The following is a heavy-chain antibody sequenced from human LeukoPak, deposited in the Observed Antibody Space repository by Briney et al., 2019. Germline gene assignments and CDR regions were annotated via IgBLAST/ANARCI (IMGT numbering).Heavy chain of an antibody. V-gene: IGHV3-48*01. D-gene: IGHD3-22*01. CDR3: ARGAYYYED. Sequence: GGSLRLSCAASGFTFSSHSMNWVRQAPGKGLEWVSYISSSSSTIYYADSVKGRFTISRDNAKNSLYLQMNSLRAEDTAVYYCARGAYYYEDWGQGALVTVSS. CDR2: ISSSSSTI. J-gene: IGHJ4*02. CDR1: GFTFSSHS.